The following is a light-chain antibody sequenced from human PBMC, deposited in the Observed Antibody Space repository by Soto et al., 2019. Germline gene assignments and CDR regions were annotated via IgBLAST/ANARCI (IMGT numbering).Light chain of an antibody. CDR1: SSNIGAGYD. V-gene: IGLV1-40*01. J-gene: IGLJ1*01. CDR3: QSYDSSLSAYV. Sequence: QSVLTQPPSVSGAPGQRVTISCTGSSSNIGAGYDVHWYQQLPGTAPKFLIYGNSNRPSGVPDRFSGSKSGTSVSLAITGLQAEDEADYYCQSYDSSLSAYVFGTGTKVTVL. CDR2: GNS.